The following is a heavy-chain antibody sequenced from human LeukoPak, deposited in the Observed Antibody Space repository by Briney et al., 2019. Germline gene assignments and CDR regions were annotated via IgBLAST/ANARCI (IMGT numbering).Heavy chain of an antibody. D-gene: IGHD3-22*01. Sequence: PSETLSLTCAVYGGSFSGYYWSWIRQPPGKGLEWIGEINHSGSTNYNPSLKSRVTISVDTSKNQFSLKLSSVTAADTAVYYCARGRTRYYYDSSGYSMPYYFDYWGQGTLVTVSS. CDR3: ARGRTRYYYDSSGYSMPYYFDY. J-gene: IGHJ4*02. CDR2: INHSGST. CDR1: GGSFSGYY. V-gene: IGHV4-34*01.